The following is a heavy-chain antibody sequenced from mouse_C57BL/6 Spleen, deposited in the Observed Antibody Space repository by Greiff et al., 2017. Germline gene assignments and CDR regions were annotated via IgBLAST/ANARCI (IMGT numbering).Heavy chain of an antibody. J-gene: IGHJ4*01. D-gene: IGHD1-1*01. V-gene: IGHV1-69*01. CDR1: GYTFTSYW. Sequence: QVQLQQPGAELVMPGASVKLSCKASGYTFTSYWMHWVKQRPGQGLEWIGEIDPSDSYTNYNQKFKGKSPLTVDKSSSTAYMQLSSLTSEDSAVYYCARRDYYGSSTKAMDYWGQGTSVTVSS. CDR2: IDPSDSYT. CDR3: ARRDYYGSSTKAMDY.